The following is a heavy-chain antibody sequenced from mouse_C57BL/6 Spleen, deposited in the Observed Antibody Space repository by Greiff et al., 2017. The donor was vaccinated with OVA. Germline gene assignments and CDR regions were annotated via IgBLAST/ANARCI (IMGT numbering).Heavy chain of an antibody. J-gene: IGHJ3*01. CDR1: GYTFTSYW. Sequence: VQLQESGAELVKPGASVKMSCKASGYTFTSYWLTWVKQRPGQGLEWIGDIYPGSGSTNYNEKFKSKATLTVDTSSSTAYMQLSSLTSEDSAVYYCARSNYGSTAGWFAYWGQGTLVTVSA. CDR2: IYPGSGST. D-gene: IGHD1-1*01. V-gene: IGHV1-55*01. CDR3: ARSNYGSTAGWFAY.